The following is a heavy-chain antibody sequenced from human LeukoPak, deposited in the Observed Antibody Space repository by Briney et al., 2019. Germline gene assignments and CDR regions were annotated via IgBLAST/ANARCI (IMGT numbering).Heavy chain of an antibody. Sequence: ASVKVSCKASGYTFTGYYMHWVRQATGQGLEWMGWMNPNSGNTGYAQKFQGRVTMTRNTSISTAYMELSSLRSEDTAVYYCARLPKWRPHDYWGQGTLVTVSS. CDR2: MNPNSGNT. V-gene: IGHV1-8*02. D-gene: IGHD2-8*01. CDR1: GYTFTGYY. J-gene: IGHJ4*02. CDR3: ARLPKWRPHDY.